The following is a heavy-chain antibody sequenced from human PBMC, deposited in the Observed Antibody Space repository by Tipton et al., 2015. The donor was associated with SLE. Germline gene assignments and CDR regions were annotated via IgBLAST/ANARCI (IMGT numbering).Heavy chain of an antibody. V-gene: IGHV4-59*01. D-gene: IGHD3-3*01. Sequence: TLSLTCAVSGGSITTYYWSWIRQSPGKGLEWIGYFYYSGSTKYNPSLKSRVTMSVDTSKNHFSVKLNSVTAADTAIYYCARVWSGYSSSYFDLWGRGTLVTVSS. CDR3: ARVWSGYSSSYFDL. CDR2: FYYSGST. J-gene: IGHJ2*01. CDR1: GGSITTYY.